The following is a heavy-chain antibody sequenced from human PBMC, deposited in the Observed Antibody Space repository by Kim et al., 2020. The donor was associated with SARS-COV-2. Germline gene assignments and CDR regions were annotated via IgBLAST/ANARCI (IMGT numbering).Heavy chain of an antibody. CDR3: ARAKGYCTISSCNNGMDV. CDR1: GYTFTSYT. J-gene: IGHJ6*02. CDR2: INAGNGNT. V-gene: IGHV1-3*01. Sequence: ASVKVSCKASGYTFTSYTIHWVRPAPGQRLEWMGWINAGNGNTKYSQNFQGRVTITRDTSATTAYMDLSSLRSEDTAVYYCARAKGYCTISSCNNGMDVWGQGTTVTVSS. D-gene: IGHD2-2*02.